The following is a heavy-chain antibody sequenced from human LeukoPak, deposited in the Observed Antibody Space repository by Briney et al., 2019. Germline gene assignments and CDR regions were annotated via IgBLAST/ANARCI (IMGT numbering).Heavy chain of an antibody. CDR2: IRYDGSNK. CDR3: AKFWSGYYTEFGDAFDI. CDR1: GFTFSSYG. Sequence: GGSLRLSCAASGFTFSSYGMHWVRQAPGKGLEWVAFIRYDGSNKYYADSVKGRFTISRDNSKSTLYLQMNSLRAEDTAVYYCAKFWSGYYTEFGDAFDIWGQGTMVTVSS. V-gene: IGHV3-30*02. D-gene: IGHD3-3*01. J-gene: IGHJ3*02.